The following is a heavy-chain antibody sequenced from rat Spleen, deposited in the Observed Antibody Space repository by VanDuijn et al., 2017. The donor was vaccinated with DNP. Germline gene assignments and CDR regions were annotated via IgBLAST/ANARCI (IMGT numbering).Heavy chain of an antibody. CDR1: GFSLTSYT. CDR3: ARSDYHDGSHYYGYFDY. CDR2: MSSGGST. V-gene: IGHV2-6*01. D-gene: IGHD1-12*02. Sequence: QVQLKESGPGLVQPSQTLSLTCTVSGFSLTSYTVSWVRQPPGKGLEWIAAMSSGGSTYYNSPLKSRLSISRDTSKSQVFLKMNSLQTEDTAMYFCARSDYHDGSHYYGYFDYWGQGVLVTVSS. J-gene: IGHJ2*01.